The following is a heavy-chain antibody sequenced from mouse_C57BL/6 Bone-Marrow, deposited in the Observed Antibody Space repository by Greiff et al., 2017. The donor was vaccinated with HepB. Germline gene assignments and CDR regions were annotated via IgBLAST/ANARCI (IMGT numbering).Heavy chain of an antibody. CDR1: GFSLTSYG. J-gene: IGHJ3*01. CDR3: ARTSTMITKAWFAY. V-gene: IGHV2-2*01. Sequence: VKLVESGPGLVQPSQSLSITCTVSGFSLTSYGVHWVRQSPGKGLEWLGVIWSGGSTDYNAAFISRLSISKDKSKSQVFFKMNSLQADDTAIYYCARTSTMITKAWFAYWGQGTLVTVSA. CDR2: IWSGGST. D-gene: IGHD2-4*01.